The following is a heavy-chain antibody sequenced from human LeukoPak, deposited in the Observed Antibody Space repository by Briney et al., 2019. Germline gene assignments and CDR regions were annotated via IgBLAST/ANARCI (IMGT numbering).Heavy chain of an antibody. Sequence: SETLSLTCAVYGGSLSGYYWSWIRQPPGKGLEWIGEINHSGSTNYNPSLKSRVTISVDTSKNQFSLKLSSVTAADTAVYYCARVLRYGGNRFNFDYWGQGTLVTVSS. CDR1: GGSLSGYY. V-gene: IGHV4-34*01. CDR3: ARVLRYGGNRFNFDY. D-gene: IGHD4-23*01. J-gene: IGHJ4*02. CDR2: INHSGST.